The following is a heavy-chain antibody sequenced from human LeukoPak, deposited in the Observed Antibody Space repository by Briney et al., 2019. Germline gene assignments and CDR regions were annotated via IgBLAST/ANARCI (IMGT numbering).Heavy chain of an antibody. CDR1: GFTFSDYW. CDR3: AKVLSSTSSLTPFDF. D-gene: IGHD6-13*01. V-gene: IGHV3-7*01. CDR2: IQPHGREK. Sequence: GGSLRLSCAASGFTFSDYWMSWVRQAPGKGLEWVANIQPHGREKYFVDSVKDRFAISRDNAKNSLYLQMNSLRAEDTAVYYCAKVLSSTSSLTPFDFWGQGTLVTVSS. J-gene: IGHJ4*02.